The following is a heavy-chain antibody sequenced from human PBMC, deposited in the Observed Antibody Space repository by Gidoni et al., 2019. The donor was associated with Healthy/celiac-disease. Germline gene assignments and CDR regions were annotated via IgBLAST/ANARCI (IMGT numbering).Heavy chain of an antibody. CDR2: INHSGST. J-gene: IGHJ5*02. V-gene: IGHV4-34*01. CDR1: GGSFSGYY. D-gene: IGHD3-22*01. Sequence: QVQLQQWGAGLLKPSETLSLTCAVYGGSFSGYYWSWIRQPPGKGLEWIGEINHSGSTNYNPSLKSRVTISVDTSKNQFSLKLSSVTAADTAVYYCARVPHYYDSSGWFDPWGQGTLVTVSS. CDR3: ARVPHYYDSSGWFDP.